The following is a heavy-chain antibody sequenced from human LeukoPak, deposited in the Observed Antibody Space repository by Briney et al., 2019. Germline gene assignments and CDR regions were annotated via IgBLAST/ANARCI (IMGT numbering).Heavy chain of an antibody. CDR1: GFTFSSYS. D-gene: IGHD3-16*01. V-gene: IGHV3-21*01. J-gene: IGHJ3*02. Sequence: GGSLRLSCAASGFTFSSYSMNWVRQAPGKGLEWVSSISSSSSYIYYADSVKGRFTISRDNAKNSLYLQMNSLRAEDTAVYYCARGGDTAEAFDIWGQGTMVTVSS. CDR2: ISSSSSYI. CDR3: ARGGDTAEAFDI.